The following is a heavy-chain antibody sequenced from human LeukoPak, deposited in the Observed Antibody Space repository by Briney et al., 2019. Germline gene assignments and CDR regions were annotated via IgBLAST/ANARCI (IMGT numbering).Heavy chain of an antibody. CDR1: GFTFSSHW. Sequence: GGSLRLSCAASGFTFSSHWMSWVRQAPGKGLEWVANIKKDGSEKYYVDAVKGRFTISRDNAKTSLYLQMNSLRAEDTAVYHSARDLSGIAGYTYGRGIDYWGQGTLVTVSS. D-gene: IGHD5-18*01. V-gene: IGHV3-7*01. CDR2: IKKDGSEK. J-gene: IGHJ4*02. CDR3: ARDLSGIAGYTYGRGIDY.